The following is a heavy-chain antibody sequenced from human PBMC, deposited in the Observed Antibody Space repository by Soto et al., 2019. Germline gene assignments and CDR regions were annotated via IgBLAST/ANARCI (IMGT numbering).Heavy chain of an antibody. D-gene: IGHD1-20*01. J-gene: IGHJ6*02. CDR3: AKDRNRFNWNDDYYYYYGMDV. CDR1: GFTFSSYG. CDR2: ISYDGSNK. Sequence: GGSLRLSCAASGFTFSSYGMHWVRQAPGKGLEWVAVISYDGSNKYYADSVKGRFTISRDNSKNTLYLQMNSLRAEDTAVYYRAKDRNRFNWNDDYYYYYGMDVWGQGTTVTVSS. V-gene: IGHV3-30*18.